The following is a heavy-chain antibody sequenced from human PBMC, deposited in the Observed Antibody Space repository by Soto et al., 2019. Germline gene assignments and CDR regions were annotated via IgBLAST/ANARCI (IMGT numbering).Heavy chain of an antibody. J-gene: IGHJ6*02. CDR1: GGTFSSYA. CDR3: ARDRVATTYYYGMDV. D-gene: IGHD1-1*01. V-gene: IGHV1-69*14. Sequence: QVQLVQSGAEVKKPGSSVKVSCKASGGTFSSYAISWVRQAPGQGLEWMGGIIPIFGTANYAQKFQGRVTIXADKPXXTAYMELSSLRSEDTAVYYCARDRVATTYYYGMDVWGQGTTVTVSS. CDR2: IIPIFGTA.